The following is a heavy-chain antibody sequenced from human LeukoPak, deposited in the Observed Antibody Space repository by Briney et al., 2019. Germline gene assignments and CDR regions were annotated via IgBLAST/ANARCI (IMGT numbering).Heavy chain of an antibody. CDR2: IYPGDSDT. J-gene: IGHJ5*02. V-gene: IGHV5-51*01. D-gene: IGHD6-13*01. CDR1: GYSFTNYC. Sequence: GESLKISCKGSGYSFTNYCIAWVRQMPGKGLEWMGIIYPGDSDTRYSPSFQGQVTISADKSINTAYLQWRSLKASDTAIYYCARRGEAAEWFDPWGQGTLVTVSS. CDR3: ARRGEAAEWFDP.